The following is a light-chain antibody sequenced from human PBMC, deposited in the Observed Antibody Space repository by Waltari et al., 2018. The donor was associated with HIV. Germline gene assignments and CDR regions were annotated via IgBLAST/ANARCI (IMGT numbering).Light chain of an antibody. Sequence: QAVLTQPASLSASPGTSTHLTCSFRRSTNVAIYRIHWSQQTPASPPQYLLKFKSDSDRQQGSGVPSRFSGSKDASANAGILLISGLQSEDEADYYCMIWHSSAWVFGGGTKLTVL. CDR1: RSTNVAIYR. J-gene: IGLJ3*02. CDR2: FKSDSDR. V-gene: IGLV5-45*01. CDR3: MIWHSSAWV.